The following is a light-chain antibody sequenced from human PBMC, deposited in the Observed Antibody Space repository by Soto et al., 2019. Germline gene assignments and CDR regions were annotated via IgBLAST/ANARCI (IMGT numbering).Light chain of an antibody. J-gene: IGLJ1*01. Sequence: QSALTQPASVSGSPGQSITICCTGTSSDVGGYNYVSWYQQHPGKAPKLMIYEVSNRPSGVSNRFSGSKSGNTASLTISGLQAEDEADYYFSSYPSSSTIVFGTGTKLTVL. CDR3: SSYPSSSTIV. CDR2: EVS. V-gene: IGLV2-14*01. CDR1: SSDVGGYNY.